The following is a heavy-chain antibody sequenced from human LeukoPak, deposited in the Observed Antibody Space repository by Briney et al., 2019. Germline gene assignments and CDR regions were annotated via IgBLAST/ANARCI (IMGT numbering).Heavy chain of an antibody. CDR1: GNYW. CDR3: VSFYDAY. J-gene: IGHJ4*02. CDR2: INSDGSWT. Sequence: GGSLRLSCAASGNYWMHWVRQVPGKGLVWVSHINSDGSWTSYADSVKGRFTISKDNAKNTVYLQMNSLRAEDTAVYYCVSFYDAYWGRGTLVTVSS. V-gene: IGHV3-74*01. D-gene: IGHD2/OR15-2a*01.